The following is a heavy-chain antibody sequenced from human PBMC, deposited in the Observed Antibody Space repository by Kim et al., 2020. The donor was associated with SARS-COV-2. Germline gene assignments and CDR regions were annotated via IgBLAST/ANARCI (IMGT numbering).Heavy chain of an antibody. Sequence: SETLSLTCAVYGGSFSGYYWSWIRQPPGKGLEWIGEINHSGSTNYNPSLKSRVTISVDTSKNQFSLKLSSVTAADTAVYYCARGRGADYYGSGSYYRYYYYGMDVWGQGTTVTVSS. CDR2: INHSGST. V-gene: IGHV4-34*01. D-gene: IGHD3-10*01. J-gene: IGHJ6*02. CDR3: ARGRGADYYGSGSYYRYYYYGMDV. CDR1: GGSFSGYY.